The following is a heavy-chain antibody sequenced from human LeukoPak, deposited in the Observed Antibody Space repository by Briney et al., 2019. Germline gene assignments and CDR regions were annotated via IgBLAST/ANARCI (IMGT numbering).Heavy chain of an antibody. J-gene: IGHJ4*02. CDR2: ISGSGGST. V-gene: IGHV3-23*01. CDR3: AKGVYTNNWYRGVDY. CDR1: GFTFSSYA. D-gene: IGHD6-13*01. Sequence: GGSLGLSCAASGFTFSSYAMSWVRQAPGKGLEWVSTISGSGGSTYYADSVKGRFTISRDNSKNTLYLQMNSLRAEDTAVYYCAKGVYTNNWYRGVDYWGQGTLVTVSS.